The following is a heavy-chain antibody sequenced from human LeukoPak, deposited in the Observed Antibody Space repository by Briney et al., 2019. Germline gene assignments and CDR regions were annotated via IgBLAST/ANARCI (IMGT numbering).Heavy chain of an antibody. V-gene: IGHV1-69*01. CDR2: IIPIFGTA. J-gene: IGHJ5*02. Sequence: SVKVSCKASGGTFSSYAISWVRQAPGQGLEWMGGIIPIFGTANYAQKFQGRVTITADESTSTAYMELSSLRSEDTAVYYCAREKAGKYNWFDPWGQGTLVTVSS. CDR1: GGTFSSYA. CDR3: AREKAGKYNWFDP. D-gene: IGHD1-1*01.